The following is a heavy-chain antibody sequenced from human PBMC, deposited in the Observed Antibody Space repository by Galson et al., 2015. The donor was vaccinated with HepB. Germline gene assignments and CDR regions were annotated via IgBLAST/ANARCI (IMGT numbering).Heavy chain of an antibody. J-gene: IGHJ5*02. CDR1: GFTFSSYA. Sequence: SLRLSCAASGFTFSSYAMHWVRQAPGKGLEWVAVISYDGSNKYYADSVKGRFTISRDNSKNTLYLQMNSLRAEDTAVYYCARGSKYYYGSGEYNWFDPWGQGTLVTVSS. CDR2: ISYDGSNK. CDR3: ARGSKYYYGSGEYNWFDP. V-gene: IGHV3-30*04. D-gene: IGHD3-10*01.